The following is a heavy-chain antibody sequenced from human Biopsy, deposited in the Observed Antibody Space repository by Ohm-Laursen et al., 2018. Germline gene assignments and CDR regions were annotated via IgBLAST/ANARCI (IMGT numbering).Heavy chain of an antibody. J-gene: IGHJ2*01. D-gene: IGHD3-22*01. Sequence: TMSLTCTVSGDSISSYYWSWIRQPPGKGLQWIGYVYYTGSTDYNPSLQSRVTISVDTSKNHFSLRLRSVTPADTAIYYCARDRGYYSDRTVPGYFDLWGRGTLVTVSS. CDR2: VYYTGST. V-gene: IGHV4-59*01. CDR1: GDSISSYY. CDR3: ARDRGYYSDRTVPGYFDL.